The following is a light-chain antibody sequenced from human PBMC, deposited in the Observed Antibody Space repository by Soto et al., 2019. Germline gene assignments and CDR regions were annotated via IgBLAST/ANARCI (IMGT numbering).Light chain of an antibody. CDR2: AAS. CDR3: QQYHHWPRT. J-gene: IGKJ1*01. V-gene: IGKV3-15*01. CDR1: QSVGSN. Sequence: EIVLTQSPATLSVSPGAGATLSCRASQSVGSNLAWYQQKPGQTPRVLMYAASTRPTSIAARFSGSGSGTDFILTITSLQSEDSGLYYCQQYHHWPRTFGQGTKVDIK.